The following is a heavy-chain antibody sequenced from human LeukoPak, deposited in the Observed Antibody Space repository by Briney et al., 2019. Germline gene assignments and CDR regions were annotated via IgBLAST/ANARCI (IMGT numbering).Heavy chain of an antibody. CDR2: IIPILGIA. CDR1: GGTFSNYA. Sequence: GASVKVSCKASGGTFSNYAISWVRQAPGQGLEWMGRIIPILGIANYAQKFQGRVTITADKSTSTAYMELSSLRSEDTAVYCCARNLDAPDAFDIWGQGTMVTVSS. V-gene: IGHV1-69*04. CDR3: ARNLDAPDAFDI. J-gene: IGHJ3*02. D-gene: IGHD1-1*01.